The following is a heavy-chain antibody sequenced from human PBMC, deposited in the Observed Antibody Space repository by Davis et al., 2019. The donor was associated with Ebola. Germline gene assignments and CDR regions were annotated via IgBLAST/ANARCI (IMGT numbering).Heavy chain of an antibody. CDR3: AGNYAKSAFDM. V-gene: IGHV3-30*03. Sequence: GESLKISCAASGFTFSNYDMHWVRQAPGKGLEWVAVISYDGSHTFYSDPVRDRFTVSRDGSKSTLYLQMKSLRVEDTAVYYCAGNYAKSAFDMWGPGTMVTVSS. CDR2: ISYDGSHT. D-gene: IGHD3-16*01. CDR1: GFTFSNYD. J-gene: IGHJ3*02.